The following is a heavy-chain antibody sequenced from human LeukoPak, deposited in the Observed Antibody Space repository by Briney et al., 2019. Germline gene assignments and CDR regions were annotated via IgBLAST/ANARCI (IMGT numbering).Heavy chain of an antibody. CDR3: AKGITMIVVAADY. D-gene: IGHD3-22*01. CDR1: GFTFSDYY. Sequence: GGPLRLSCAASGFTFSDYYMSWIRQAPGKGLEWVSYISSSGSTIYYADSVKGRFTISRDNAENSLYLQMNSLRAEDTAVYYCAKGITMIVVAADYWGQGTLVTVSS. V-gene: IGHV3-11*04. CDR2: ISSSGSTI. J-gene: IGHJ4*02.